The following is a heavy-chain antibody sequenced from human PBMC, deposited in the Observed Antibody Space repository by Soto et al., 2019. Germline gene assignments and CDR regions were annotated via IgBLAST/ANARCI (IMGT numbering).Heavy chain of an antibody. J-gene: IGHJ4*02. D-gene: IGHD4-17*01. CDR3: ARAPTVTTIFDC. V-gene: IGHV3-53*04. CDR2: IYSGGNI. CDR1: GLSVGNNY. Sequence: EVQLVESGGGLVQPGGSLRLSCVASGLSVGNNYMSWVRLAPGKGLEWVSIIYSGGNIRYAASVKGRFTIYRDNSENTVYRKMNSLRTEDTAVYYCARAPTVTTIFDCWGQGTLVTVSS.